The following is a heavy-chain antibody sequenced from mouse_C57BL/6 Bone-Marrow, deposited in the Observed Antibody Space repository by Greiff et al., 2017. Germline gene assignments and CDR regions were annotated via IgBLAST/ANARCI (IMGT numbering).Heavy chain of an antibody. D-gene: IGHD2-4*01. CDR3: ARNYDYDGRVFAY. V-gene: IGHV1-55*01. CDR2: IYPGSGST. Sequence: QVQLQQPGAELVKPGASVKMSCKASGYTFTSYWITWVKQRPGQGLEWIGDIYPGSGSTNYNEKFKSKATLTVDTSSSTAYMQLSSLTSEDAAVYYCARNYDYDGRVFAYWGQGTLVTVSA. CDR1: GYTFTSYW. J-gene: IGHJ3*01.